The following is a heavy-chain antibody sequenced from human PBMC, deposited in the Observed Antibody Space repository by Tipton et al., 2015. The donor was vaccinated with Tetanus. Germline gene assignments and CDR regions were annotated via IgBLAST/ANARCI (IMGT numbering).Heavy chain of an antibody. CDR2: VYYNGNT. CDR1: GGSISGSY. V-gene: IGHV4-59*01. D-gene: IGHD2-2*01. J-gene: IGHJ4*02. CDR3: AREVPAAGHFDS. Sequence: TLSLTCTVSGGSISGSYWNWIRQPPGKGLEWIGYVYYNGNTLYNPALKSRVTISVDTSKNQFSLKLSSVTAADTAIYYCAREVPAAGHFDSWGQGTLVTVSS.